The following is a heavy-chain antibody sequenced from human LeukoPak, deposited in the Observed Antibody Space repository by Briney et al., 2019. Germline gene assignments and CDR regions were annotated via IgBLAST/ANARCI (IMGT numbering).Heavy chain of an antibody. CDR3: ARGDRYSSSWYRGPIYYFDY. D-gene: IGHD6-13*01. CDR1: GYTFTSYG. CDR2: MNPNSGNT. J-gene: IGHJ4*02. V-gene: IGHV1-8*02. Sequence: ASVKVSCKASGYTFTSYGINWVRQATGQGLEWMGWMNPNSGNTGYAQKFQGRVTMTRNTSISTAYMELSSLRSEDTAVYYCARGDRYSSSWYRGPIYYFDYWGQGTLVTVSS.